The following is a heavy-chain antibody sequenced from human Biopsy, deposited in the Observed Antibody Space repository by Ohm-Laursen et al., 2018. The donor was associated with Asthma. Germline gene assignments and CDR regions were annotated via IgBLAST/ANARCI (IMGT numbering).Heavy chain of an antibody. D-gene: IGHD6-19*01. J-gene: IGHJ4*02. CDR3: ARGDSSGWSHYYFDY. CDR1: GFAVGRDH. V-gene: IGHV3-53*01. CDR2: IYSGGTS. Sequence: SLRLSCAATGFAVGRDHMFWVRQAPGKGLEWVSVIYSGGTSHTADSVRGRFTISRDYSKNTLYLQMHSLRAEDTAVYYCARGDSSGWSHYYFDYWGQGTLVTVSS.